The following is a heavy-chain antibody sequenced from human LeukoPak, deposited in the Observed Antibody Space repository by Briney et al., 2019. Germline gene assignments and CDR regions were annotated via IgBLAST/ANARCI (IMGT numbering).Heavy chain of an antibody. J-gene: IGHJ4*02. Sequence: SETLSLTCAVYGGSITGYYWSWIRQTPGRGLEWVGEIHYTGATSYNPSLKSRATISTDTSKNQFSLRLSSVTAADTAVYYCARGNILTGYCFDFWGQGALVTVSS. V-gene: IGHV4-34*01. D-gene: IGHD3-9*01. CDR2: IHYTGAT. CDR3: ARGNILTGYCFDF. CDR1: GGSITGYY.